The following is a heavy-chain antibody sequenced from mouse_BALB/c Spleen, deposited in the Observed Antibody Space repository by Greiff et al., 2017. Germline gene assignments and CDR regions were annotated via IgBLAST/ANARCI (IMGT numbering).Heavy chain of an antibody. CDR2: INPYNGDT. D-gene: IGHD2-4*01. J-gene: IGHJ4*01. CDR1: GYSFTGYF. CDR3: AREGYDYEGAMDY. Sequence: EVQLQQSGPELVKPGASVKISCKASGYSFTGYFMNWVMQSHGKSLEWIGRINPYNGDTFYNQKFKGKATLTVDKSSSTAHMELRSLASEDSAVYYCAREGYDYEGAMDYWGQGTSVTVSS. V-gene: IGHV1-20*02.